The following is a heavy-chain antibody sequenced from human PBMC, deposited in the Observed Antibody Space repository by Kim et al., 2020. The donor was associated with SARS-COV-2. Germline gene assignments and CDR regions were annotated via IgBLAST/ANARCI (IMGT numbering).Heavy chain of an antibody. CDR2: INPSGGST. V-gene: IGHV1-46*01. CDR1: GYTFTSYY. D-gene: IGHD3-9*01. J-gene: IGHJ4*02. Sequence: ASVKVSCKATGYTFTSYYMHWVRQAPGQGLEWMGIINPSGGSTSYAQKFQGRVTMTRDTSTSTVYMELSSLRSEDTTVYYCARDQNDVALSYYDSLPGWDGAAGFDCWGPGTMVTVSS. CDR3: ARDQNDVALSYYDSLPGWDGAAGFDC.